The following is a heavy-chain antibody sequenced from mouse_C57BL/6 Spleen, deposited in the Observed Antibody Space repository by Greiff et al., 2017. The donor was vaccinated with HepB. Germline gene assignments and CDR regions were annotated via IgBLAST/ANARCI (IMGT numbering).Heavy chain of an antibody. CDR3: ARSAPYDYEVDFDV. D-gene: IGHD2-4*01. CDR2: IYPGSGNT. Sequence: QVQLQQSGPELVKPGASVKISCKASGYSFTSYYIHWVKQRPGQGLEWIGWIYPGSGNTKYNEKFKGKATLTADTSSSTAYMQLSSLTSEDSAVYYCARSAPYDYEVDFDVWGTGTTVTVSP. V-gene: IGHV1-66*01. J-gene: IGHJ1*03. CDR1: GYSFTSYY.